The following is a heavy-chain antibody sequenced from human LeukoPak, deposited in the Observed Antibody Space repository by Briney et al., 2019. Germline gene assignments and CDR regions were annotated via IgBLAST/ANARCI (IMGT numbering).Heavy chain of an antibody. D-gene: IGHD1-14*01. CDR2: IRYDGSNK. Sequence: PGGSLRLSCAASGFTFSSYGMHWVRQAPGKGLEWVAVIRYDGSNKYYADPVKGRFTISRDNSKNTLYLQMNSLRAEDTAVYYCARDYRMDVRGQGTTVTVSS. V-gene: IGHV3-33*01. J-gene: IGHJ6*02. CDR3: ARDYRMDV. CDR1: GFTFSSYG.